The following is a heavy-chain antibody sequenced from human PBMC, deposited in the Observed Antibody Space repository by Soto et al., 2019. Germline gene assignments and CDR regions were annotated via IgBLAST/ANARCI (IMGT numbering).Heavy chain of an antibody. J-gene: IGHJ6*02. CDR3: TTLGTRDWSYYYYYGMDV. CDR2: IKSKTDGGTT. V-gene: IGHV3-15*01. D-gene: IGHD3-9*01. CDR1: GFTFSNAW. Sequence: GGSLRLSCAASGFTFSNAWMSWVRQAPGKGLEWVGRIKSKTDGGTTDYAAPVKGRFTISRDDSKNTLYLQMNSLKTEDTAVYYCTTLGTRDWSYYYYYGMDVWGQGTTVTVSS.